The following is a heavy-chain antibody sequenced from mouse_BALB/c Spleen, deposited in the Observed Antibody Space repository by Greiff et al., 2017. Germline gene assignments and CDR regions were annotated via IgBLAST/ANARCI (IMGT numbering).Heavy chain of an antibody. CDR1: GYNFTSYW. CDR3: ARPYYDYGRDWFAY. V-gene: IGHV1-55*01. CDR2: IYPGSGST. J-gene: IGHJ3*01. Sequence: QVQLKQSGAELVKPGTSVKLSCKASGYNFTSYWINWVKLRPGQGLEWIGDIYPGSGSTNYNEKFKSKATLTVDTSSSTAYMQLSSLASEDSALYYCARPYYDYGRDWFAYWGQGTLVTVSA. D-gene: IGHD2-4*01.